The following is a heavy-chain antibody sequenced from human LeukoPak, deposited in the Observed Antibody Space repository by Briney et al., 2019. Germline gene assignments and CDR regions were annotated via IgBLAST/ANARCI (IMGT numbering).Heavy chain of an antibody. V-gene: IGHV4-34*01. J-gene: IGHJ4*02. D-gene: IGHD4/OR15-4a*01. CDR2: VNHSGST. CDR3: ARGCPNALDYYYLDY. CDR1: GGSFSGYY. Sequence: SETLSLTCAVYGGSFSGYYWSWIRQPPGKGLEWIGEVNHSGSTSYNPSLKSRVTVSVDTSKNQISLKLSSVTAADTAMYYCARGCPNALDYYYLDYWARETWSPSPQ.